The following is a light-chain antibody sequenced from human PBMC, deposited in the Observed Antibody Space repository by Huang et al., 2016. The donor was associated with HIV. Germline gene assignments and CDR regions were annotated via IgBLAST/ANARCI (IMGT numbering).Light chain of an antibody. V-gene: IGKV3-15*01. Sequence: VMMSQSPATLAASPGERVTLSCGASQSVKTNLAWYQPKPGQPPRLLIYSASTRATGVPARFAGSGSGTEFTLTIDSLQSDDFAVYYCQQYNKWPPEYTFGQGTRLEIK. CDR3: QQYNKWPPEYT. CDR1: QSVKTN. J-gene: IGKJ2*01. CDR2: SAS.